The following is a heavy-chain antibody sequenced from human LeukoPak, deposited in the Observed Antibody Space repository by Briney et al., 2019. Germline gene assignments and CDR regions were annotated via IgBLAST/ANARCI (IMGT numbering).Heavy chain of an antibody. J-gene: IGHJ6*02. CDR1: GFTFNNYA. D-gene: IGHD3-10*01. CDR2: ISASGDST. Sequence: GGSLRLSCAASGFTFNNYAMSWVRQAPGKGLEWVSGISASGDSTYYADSVKGRFTISRHNSKNTLYLQMNALRAGDTAIYYCAKDRGNNYGYDYYGVHVWGQGTTVTVSS. V-gene: IGHV3-23*01. CDR3: AKDRGNNYGYDYYGVHV.